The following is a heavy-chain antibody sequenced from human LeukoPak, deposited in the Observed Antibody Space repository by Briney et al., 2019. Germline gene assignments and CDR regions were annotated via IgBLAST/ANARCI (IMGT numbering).Heavy chain of an antibody. V-gene: IGHV1-69-2*01. D-gene: IGHD3-22*01. CDR1: GYTFTDYY. CDR3: ATERNSGYSH. Sequence: ASVKVSCKVSGYTFTDYYMHWVQQAPGKGLEWMGLVDPEDGETIYAEKFQGTVTITADTSTDTAYMELSSLRSEDTAVYYCATERNSGYSHWGQGTLVTVSS. CDR2: VDPEDGET. J-gene: IGHJ4*02.